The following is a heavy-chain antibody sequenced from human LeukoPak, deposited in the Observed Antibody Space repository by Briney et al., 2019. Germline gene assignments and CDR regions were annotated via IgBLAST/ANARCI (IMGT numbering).Heavy chain of an antibody. D-gene: IGHD3-3*01. CDR3: AKSFPYTIFGVVVDY. Sequence: GGSLRLSCAASGFTFDDYAMHWVRQAPGKGLEWVSIISGDGGSTYYADSVKGRFTISRDNSKNSLYLQMNSLRTEDTALYYCAKSFPYTIFGVVVDYWGQGTLVTVSS. J-gene: IGHJ4*02. CDR1: GFTFDDYA. V-gene: IGHV3-43*02. CDR2: ISGDGGST.